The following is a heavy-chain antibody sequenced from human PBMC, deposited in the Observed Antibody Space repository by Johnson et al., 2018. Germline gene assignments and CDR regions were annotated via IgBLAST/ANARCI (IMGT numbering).Heavy chain of an antibody. CDR1: GGTFSSYA. CDR2: IIPIFGTA. D-gene: IGHD5-18*01. Sequence: QVQLVESGAEVKKPGSSVKVSCKASGGTFSSYAINWVRQAPGQGLEWMGGIIPIFGTAHYAQKFQGRVTITADESTSTAGRELSSLRSEDTAVYYCARGEGDIAMVTGDAFDIWGQGTLVTVSS. V-gene: IGHV1-69*01. CDR3: ARGEGDIAMVTGDAFDI. J-gene: IGHJ3*02.